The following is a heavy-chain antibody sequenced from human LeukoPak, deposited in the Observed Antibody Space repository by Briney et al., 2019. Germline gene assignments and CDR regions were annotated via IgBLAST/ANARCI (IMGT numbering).Heavy chain of an antibody. V-gene: IGHV4-59*01. Sequence: SETLSLTCTVSGGSISSYYWSWIRQPPGKGMEWIGYIYYSGSTNYNPSLKSRVTISVDTSKNQFSLKLSSVTAADTAVYYCARARNQALLLWFGELEEFDPWGQGTLVTVSS. D-gene: IGHD3-10*01. J-gene: IGHJ5*02. CDR3: ARARNQALLLWFGELEEFDP. CDR2: IYYSGST. CDR1: GGSISSYY.